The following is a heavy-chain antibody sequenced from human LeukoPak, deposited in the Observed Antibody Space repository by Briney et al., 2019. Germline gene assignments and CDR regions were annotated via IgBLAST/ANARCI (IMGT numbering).Heavy chain of an antibody. CDR1: GFTFSSYS. D-gene: IGHD2-2*01. Sequence: GGSLRLSCAASGFTFSSYSMNGVRQAPGKGLEWVSAISSSSDYIFYADSVQGRFTISRDNAVNSLFLQMNSLRAEDTAVYYCASRYCTSTNCYAFDIWGQGTVVTVSS. V-gene: IGHV3-21*01. J-gene: IGHJ3*02. CDR3: ASRYCTSTNCYAFDI. CDR2: ISSSSDYI.